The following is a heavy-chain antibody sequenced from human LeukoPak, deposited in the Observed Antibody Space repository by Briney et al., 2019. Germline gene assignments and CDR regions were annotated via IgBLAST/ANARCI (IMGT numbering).Heavy chain of an antibody. J-gene: IGHJ3*02. CDR2: IWYDGSNK. D-gene: IGHD2-15*01. CDR3: AKELQGAAFDI. CDR1: GFTFSSYG. Sequence: GGSLRLSCAASGFTFSSYGMHWVRQAPGKGLEWVAVIWYDGSNKYYADSVKGRFTISRDNSKNTLYLQMNSLRAEDTAVYYCAKELQGAAFDIWGQGQWSPSLQ. V-gene: IGHV3-33*06.